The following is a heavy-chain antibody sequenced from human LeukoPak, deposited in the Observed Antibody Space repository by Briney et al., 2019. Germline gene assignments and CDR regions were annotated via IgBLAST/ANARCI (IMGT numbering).Heavy chain of an antibody. CDR3: SGSKPHDAFDI. CDR1: GYTFTSYG. V-gene: IGHV1-18*01. D-gene: IGHD1-26*01. Sequence: ASVKVSCKASGYTFTSYGISWVRQAPGQGLEWMGWISGSNGNTNYAQKLQGRVTMTTDTSTSTAYMELRSLRSDDTAVYYCSGSKPHDAFDIWGQGTMVTVSS. CDR2: ISGSNGNT. J-gene: IGHJ3*02.